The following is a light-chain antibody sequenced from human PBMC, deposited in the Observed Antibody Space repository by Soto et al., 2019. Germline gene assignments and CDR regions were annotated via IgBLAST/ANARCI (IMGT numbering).Light chain of an antibody. CDR1: TGVVTSGHY. Sequence: QAVVTQEPSLTVSPGGTVTLTCGSSTGVVTSGHYPYWFQQKPGQTPRTLIYDTSNKHSWTPARFSGSLLGGKAALTLSGAQPEDEAEYYCMLSDGGAPYVFGSGTKLTVL. CDR2: DTS. J-gene: IGLJ1*01. V-gene: IGLV7-46*01. CDR3: MLSDGGAPYV.